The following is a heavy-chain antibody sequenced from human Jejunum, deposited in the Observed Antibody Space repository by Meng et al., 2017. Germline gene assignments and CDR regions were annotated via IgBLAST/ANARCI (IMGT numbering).Heavy chain of an antibody. CDR3: ARDLLGPAIAATGWFDP. Sequence: GQLQGPGPGMVNPSGTLSLTCAVPGASISDNNWWSWVRQAPGKGLEWIGEIHHTGNINYNPSLKSRVTMSLDKPKNQFSLEVTSVTAADTAVYYCARDLLGPAIAATGWFDPWGQGTLVTVSS. CDR2: IHHTGNI. J-gene: IGHJ5*02. V-gene: IGHV4-4*02. D-gene: IGHD6-13*01. CDR1: GASISDNNW.